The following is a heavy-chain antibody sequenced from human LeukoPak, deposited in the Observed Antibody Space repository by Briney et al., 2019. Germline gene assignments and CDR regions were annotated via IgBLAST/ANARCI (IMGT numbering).Heavy chain of an antibody. D-gene: IGHD2-2*01. Sequence: GGSLRLSCAASGFTFSDYYMSWIRQAPGKGLEWVSYITMNSVRIYADSVKGRFTISRDNDKNSVYLQMNTLRDEDTAVYYCTRGRYQFLGPNDCWGQGSQVTVSS. CDR1: GFTFSDYY. V-gene: IGHV3-11*06. CDR2: ITMNSVR. CDR3: TRGRYQFLGPNDC. J-gene: IGHJ4*02.